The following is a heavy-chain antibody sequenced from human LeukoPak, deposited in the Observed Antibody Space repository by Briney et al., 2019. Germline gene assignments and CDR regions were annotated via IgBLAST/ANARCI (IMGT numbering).Heavy chain of an antibody. CDR3: ARAFMSPGGFDP. J-gene: IGHJ5*02. CDR2: IYYSGST. CDR1: GGSISSYY. V-gene: IGHV4-59*01. Sequence: SETLSLTCTVSGGSISSYYWSWIRQPPGKGLEWVGYIYYSGSTNYNPSLKSRVTISVDTSKNQLSVKLSSVTAADTAVYYCARAFMSPGGFDPWGQGTLVTDSS. D-gene: IGHD3-10*01.